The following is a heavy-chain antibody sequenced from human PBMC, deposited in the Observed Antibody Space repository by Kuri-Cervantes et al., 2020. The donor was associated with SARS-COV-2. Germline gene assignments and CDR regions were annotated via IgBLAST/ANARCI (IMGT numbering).Heavy chain of an antibody. J-gene: IGHJ6*02. D-gene: IGHD3-10*01. CDR2: INPNSGGT. CDR1: GYTFTGYY. CDR3: ARGMVRGIIQYYYYAMDV. Sequence: ASVKVSCKASGYTFTGYYMHWVRQAPGQGLEWMGWINPNSGGTNYAQKFQGWVTMTRDTSISTAYMELSRLRSDDTAVYYCARGMVRGIIQYYYYAMDVWGQGTTVRLL. V-gene: IGHV1-2*04.